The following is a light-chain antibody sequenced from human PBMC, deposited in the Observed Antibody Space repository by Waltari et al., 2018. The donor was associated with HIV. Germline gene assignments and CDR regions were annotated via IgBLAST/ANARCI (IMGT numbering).Light chain of an antibody. V-gene: IGLV1-44*01. J-gene: IGLJ2*01. CDR1: NSNIGSNT. CDR2: NNK. CDR3: AAWDDSLNAHVL. Sequence: QSVLTQPPSASGTPGQRVTISCSGRNSNIGSNTVNWYQQLPGTAPKLLIYNNKHCPSGVSDGFSGSKSGTSASLAISGLQSEDEADYYCAAWDDSLNAHVLFGGGTKLTVL.